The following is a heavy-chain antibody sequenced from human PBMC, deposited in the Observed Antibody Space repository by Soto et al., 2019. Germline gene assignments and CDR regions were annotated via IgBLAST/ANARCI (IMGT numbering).Heavy chain of an antibody. CDR3: ARDLGWAFDS. Sequence: EVQLVESGGGSVQPGGSLRLSCAASGFTFSTFSMNWVRQAPGRGLEWISYISGGGRPISYADSVKGRFTISRDNAKNSLYLQMESLTDEDTAVYYCARDLGWAFDSWGQGTLVTVSS. V-gene: IGHV3-48*02. D-gene: IGHD6-19*01. J-gene: IGHJ4*02. CDR1: GFTFSTFS. CDR2: ISGGGRPI.